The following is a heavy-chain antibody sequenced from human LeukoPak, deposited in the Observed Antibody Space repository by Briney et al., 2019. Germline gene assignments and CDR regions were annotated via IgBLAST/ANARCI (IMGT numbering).Heavy chain of an antibody. V-gene: IGHV5-51*01. CDR3: ARHQYYYDTRAYYIDY. CDR2: IYPGGSDT. D-gene: IGHD3-22*01. CDR1: GYIISSYW. J-gene: IGHJ4*02. Sequence: GKSLRISCMGSGYIISSYWIGWARQMPGKGLEWMGIIYPGGSDTRYSPPFQGQVTISADKSISAAYVQWNSLRASDTAMYYCARHQYYYDTRAYYIDYWGQGTLVTVSS.